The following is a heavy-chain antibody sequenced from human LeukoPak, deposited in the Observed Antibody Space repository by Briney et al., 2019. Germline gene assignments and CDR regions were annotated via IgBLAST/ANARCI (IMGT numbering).Heavy chain of an antibody. CDR2: INSDGSST. CDR1: GFTFSSYW. J-gene: IGHJ6*03. V-gene: IGHV3-74*01. CDR3: ASPIAVADYYYYYYMDV. D-gene: IGHD6-19*01. Sequence: GGSLRLSCAASGFTFSSYWMHWVRQAPGKGLVWVSRINSDGSSTSYADSVKGRFTISRDNAKNTLYLQMNSLRAEDTAVYYCASPIAVADYYYYYYMDVWGKGTTVTVSS.